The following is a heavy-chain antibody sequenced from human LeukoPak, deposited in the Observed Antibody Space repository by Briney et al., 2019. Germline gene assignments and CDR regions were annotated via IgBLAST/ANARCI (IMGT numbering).Heavy chain of an antibody. J-gene: IGHJ6*03. V-gene: IGHV3-21*01. D-gene: IGHD3-10*01. Sequence: GGSLRLSCAASGFTFSSYGMHWVRQAPGKGLEWVSSISSSSSYIYYADSVKGRFTISRDNAKNSLYLQMNSLRAEDTAVYYCARDSGYYGSGSPSYMDVWGKGTTVTVSS. CDR3: ARDSGYYGSGSPSYMDV. CDR2: ISSSSSYI. CDR1: GFTFSSYG.